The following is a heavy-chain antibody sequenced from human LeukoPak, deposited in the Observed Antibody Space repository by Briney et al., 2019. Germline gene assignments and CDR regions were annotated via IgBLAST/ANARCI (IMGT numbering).Heavy chain of an antibody. CDR1: GGSISSGGYY. CDR3: ARCRVVPAATDY. D-gene: IGHD2-2*01. V-gene: IGHV4-31*03. J-gene: IGHJ4*02. Sequence: SETPSLTCTVSGGSISSGGYYWSWIRQHPGKGLEWIGYIYYSGSTNYNPSLKSRVTISVDTSKNQFSLKLSSVTAADTAVYYCARCRVVPAATDYWGQGTLVTVSS. CDR2: IYYSGST.